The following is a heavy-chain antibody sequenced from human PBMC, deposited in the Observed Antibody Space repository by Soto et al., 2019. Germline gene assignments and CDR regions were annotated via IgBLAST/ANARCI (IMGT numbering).Heavy chain of an antibody. V-gene: IGHV4-34*01. D-gene: IGHD3-10*01. CDR3: ARDQVMVRGAGGMDV. Sequence: SETLSLTCAVYGGSFSGYYWSWIRQPPGKGLEWIGEINHSGSTNYNPSLKSRVTISVDTSKNQFSLKLNSVTAADTAVYYCARDQVMVRGAGGMDVWGQGTTVTVSS. CDR2: INHSGST. CDR1: GGSFSGYY. J-gene: IGHJ6*02.